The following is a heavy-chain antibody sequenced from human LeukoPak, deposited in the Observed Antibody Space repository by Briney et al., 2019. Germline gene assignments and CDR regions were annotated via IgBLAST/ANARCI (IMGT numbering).Heavy chain of an antibody. CDR1: GFTFSSYE. CDR2: ISSSGSTI. Sequence: HTGGSLRLSCAASGFTFSSYEVNWVRQAPGKGLEWVSYISSSGSTIYYADSVKGRFTISRDNAKNSLYLQMNSLRAEDTAVYYCARAKIAVAVNFDYWGQGTLVTVSS. CDR3: ARAKIAVAVNFDY. J-gene: IGHJ4*02. V-gene: IGHV3-48*03. D-gene: IGHD6-19*01.